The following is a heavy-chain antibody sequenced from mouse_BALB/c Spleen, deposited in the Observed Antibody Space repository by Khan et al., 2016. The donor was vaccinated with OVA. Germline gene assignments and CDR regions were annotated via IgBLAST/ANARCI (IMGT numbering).Heavy chain of an antibody. V-gene: IGHV2-9*02. CDR3: ARLEDI. CDR2: ILAGGST. J-gene: IGHJ2*01. Sequence: VQLLESGPGLVAPSQSLSITCTVSGFSLTSYGVHCVRQPPAKGLQWLGVILAGGSTNYNSAPMSRLSISKDNSKSQVFLKMNSLQTDDTAKYYCARLEDIWGQGTTLTVSS. CDR1: GFSLTSYG.